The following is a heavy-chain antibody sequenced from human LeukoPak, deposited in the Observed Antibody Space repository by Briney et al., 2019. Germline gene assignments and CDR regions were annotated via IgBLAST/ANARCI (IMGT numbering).Heavy chain of an antibody. D-gene: IGHD3-3*01. J-gene: IGHJ4*02. Sequence: SETLSLTCTVSGGSISSSSYYWGWIRQPPGKGLEWIGSIYYSGSTYYNPSLESRVTISVDTSKNQFSLKLSSVTAADTAVYYCAGEGGFYRPLDYSGQGTLVTVSS. CDR1: GGSISSSSYY. V-gene: IGHV4-39*02. CDR3: AGEGGFYRPLDY. CDR2: IYYSGST.